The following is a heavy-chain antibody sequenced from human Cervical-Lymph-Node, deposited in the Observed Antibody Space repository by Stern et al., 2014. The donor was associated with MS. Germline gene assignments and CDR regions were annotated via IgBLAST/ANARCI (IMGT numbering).Heavy chain of an antibody. Sequence: VQLVESGAEVKKPGPSVKVSCKASGGTFSSYAISWVRQAPGQGLEWMGGITPIFGTANYAQKFQGRVTITADESTSTAYMELSSLRSEDTAVYYCARDGYSSSWQDAFDIWGQGTMVTVSS. D-gene: IGHD6-13*01. CDR3: ARDGYSSSWQDAFDI. J-gene: IGHJ3*02. V-gene: IGHV1-69*01. CDR2: ITPIFGTA. CDR1: GGTFSSYA.